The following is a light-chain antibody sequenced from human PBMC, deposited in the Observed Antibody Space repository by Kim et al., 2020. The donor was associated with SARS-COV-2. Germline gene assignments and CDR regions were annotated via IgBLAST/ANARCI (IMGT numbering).Light chain of an antibody. Sequence: VSPGARATLSCRSGRSISSNLAWYQQKPGQAHRLLIYGASTRATGIPARFSGRGSGTEFTLTISSLRSEDFAVYYCQQYNNWPQTFGQGTKVDIK. V-gene: IGKV3-15*01. CDR3: QQYNNWPQT. CDR2: GAS. CDR1: RSISSN. J-gene: IGKJ1*01.